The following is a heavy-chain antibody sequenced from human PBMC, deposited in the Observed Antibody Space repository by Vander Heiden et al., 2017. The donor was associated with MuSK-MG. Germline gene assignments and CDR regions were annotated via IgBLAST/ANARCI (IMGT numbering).Heavy chain of an antibody. CDR3: ATTRDRRFDF. V-gene: IGHV4-31*02. CDR1: SISSGGYY. Sequence: SISSGGYYWSWIRQHPGKGLEWIGYISYSGSTYYTPSLKSRITISVDTSKNQFSLKLTSVTAADTAVYYCATTRDRRFDFWGHGTLVTVSS. CDR2: ISYSGST. J-gene: IGHJ4*01.